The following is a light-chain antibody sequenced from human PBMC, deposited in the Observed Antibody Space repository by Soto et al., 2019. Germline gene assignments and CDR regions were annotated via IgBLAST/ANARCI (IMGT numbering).Light chain of an antibody. CDR2: AAS. CDR3: QQYNSAPWT. V-gene: IGKV1-27*01. CDR1: QDINNY. Sequence: DIHMTQSASAVSTYVGSRFPITGRASQDINNYLAWYQQKPGKVPKILIYAASTLQSGVPSRFSGSGSGTAFTLTISSLQPEDVATYYCQQYNSAPWTFGQGTKVDIK. J-gene: IGKJ1*01.